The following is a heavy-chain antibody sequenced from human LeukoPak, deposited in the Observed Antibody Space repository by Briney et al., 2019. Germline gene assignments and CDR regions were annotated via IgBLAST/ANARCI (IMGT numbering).Heavy chain of an antibody. Sequence: GGSLRLSCVASGFTFSSYWMHWVRQVPGKGLVWVSRLNSDDTTTNYADSVKGRFTISRDNSKNTGYLQMNSLRAEDTAVYYCARWYGDYTAFDIWGQGTMVTVSS. D-gene: IGHD4-17*01. J-gene: IGHJ3*02. CDR3: ARWYGDYTAFDI. CDR1: GFTFSSYW. CDR2: LNSDDTTT. V-gene: IGHV3-74*01.